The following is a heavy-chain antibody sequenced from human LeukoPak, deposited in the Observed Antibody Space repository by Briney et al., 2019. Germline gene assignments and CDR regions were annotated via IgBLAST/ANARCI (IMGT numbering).Heavy chain of an antibody. J-gene: IGHJ4*02. V-gene: IGHV3-21*01. CDR1: GFTFSSYA. D-gene: IGHD3-10*02. CDR3: ARGTMFPYYFDY. Sequence: GGSLRLSCAASGFTFSSYAMSWVRQAPGKGLEWVSAISGSGSTIYYADSVKGRFTISRDNAKNSLYLQMNSLRAEDTAVYYCARGTMFPYYFDYWGQGSLVTVSS. CDR2: ISGSGSTI.